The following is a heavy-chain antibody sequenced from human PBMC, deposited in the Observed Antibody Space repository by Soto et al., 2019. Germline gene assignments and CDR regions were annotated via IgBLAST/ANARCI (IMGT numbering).Heavy chain of an antibody. Sequence: QVQLQESGPGLVKPSGTLSLTCAVSGGSITSNNWWSWVRQPPGKGLEWIGEIYYSGNTNYNPSLRGRVSMSVAKSQNQFSLLLTSVTAADPAVYYCARGFGHTSSWYFDLWGQGILITVSS. CDR1: GGSITSNNW. V-gene: IGHV4-4*02. CDR3: ARGFGHTSSWYFDL. J-gene: IGHJ4*02. CDR2: IYYSGNT. D-gene: IGHD6-13*01.